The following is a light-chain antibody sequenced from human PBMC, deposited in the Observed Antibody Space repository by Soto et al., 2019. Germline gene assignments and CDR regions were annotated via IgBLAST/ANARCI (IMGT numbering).Light chain of an antibody. J-gene: IGKJ2*01. CDR2: KAS. CDR1: QSISSW. CDR3: QQYNSFVYT. Sequence: DLQMTQSPSTLSASVGDRVTITCRASQSISSWLAWYQQKPGKAPKLLISKASSLESGVPSRFSGSGSGTEFTLTISSLQPDDFATYYCQQYNSFVYTFGQGTKLEIK. V-gene: IGKV1-5*03.